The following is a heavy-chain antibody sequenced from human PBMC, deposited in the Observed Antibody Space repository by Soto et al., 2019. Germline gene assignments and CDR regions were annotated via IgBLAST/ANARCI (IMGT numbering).Heavy chain of an antibody. Sequence: RGWSLRLSCAASGFTFSTYAMNWVRQAPGKGLEWVSAISGGGGSTYYADSVKGRVTISRDNSKNTLYLQMNSLRAEDTAVYYCAKVSLGALTFTDYYYYGLDGWRQGTSVTVSS. D-gene: IGHD1-26*01. CDR1: GFTFSTYA. V-gene: IGHV3-23*01. CDR2: ISGGGGST. CDR3: AKVSLGALTFTDYYYYGLDG. J-gene: IGHJ6*01.